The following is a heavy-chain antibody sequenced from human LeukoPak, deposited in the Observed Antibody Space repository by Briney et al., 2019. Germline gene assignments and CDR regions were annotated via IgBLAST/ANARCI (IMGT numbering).Heavy chain of an antibody. CDR3: AAEGCTNGVCYRAFDI. CDR2: IVVGSGNT. Sequence: SVKVFCKASGFTFTSSAMQWVRQARGQRLEWIGWIVVGSGNTTYAQKFQERVTITRDMSTSTAYMELSSLGSEDTAVYYRAAEGCTNGVCYRAFDIWGQGTMVTVSS. J-gene: IGHJ3*02. D-gene: IGHD2-8*01. V-gene: IGHV1-58*02. CDR1: GFTFTSSA.